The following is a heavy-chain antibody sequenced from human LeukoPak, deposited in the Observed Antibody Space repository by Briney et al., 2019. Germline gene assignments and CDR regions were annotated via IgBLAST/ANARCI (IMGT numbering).Heavy chain of an antibody. D-gene: IGHD3-22*01. J-gene: IGHJ4*02. Sequence: ASVKVSCKASGYTFTSYDINWVRQAPGQGLEWMGWMNPNSGNTGYAQKFQGRVTMTRNTSISTAYMELSSLRSEDTAVYYCAGGSVADYYDSSGKPDYWGQGTLVTVSS. V-gene: IGHV1-8*01. CDR2: MNPNSGNT. CDR3: AGGSVADYYDSSGKPDY. CDR1: GYTFTSYD.